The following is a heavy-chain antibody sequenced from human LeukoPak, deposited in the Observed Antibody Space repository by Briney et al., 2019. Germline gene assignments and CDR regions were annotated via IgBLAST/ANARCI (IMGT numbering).Heavy chain of an antibody. CDR3: ARESGGYDLDY. CDR2: IYYRGTT. Sequence: SETLSLTCTVSGGSITRYYWSWIRQPPGKGLEWLGYIYYRGTTNYNPSLKSRVTISVDTSKNQFSLKLSSVTAADTAVYYCARESGGYDLDYWGQGTLVTVSS. J-gene: IGHJ4*02. D-gene: IGHD5-12*01. V-gene: IGHV4-59*12. CDR1: GGSITRYY.